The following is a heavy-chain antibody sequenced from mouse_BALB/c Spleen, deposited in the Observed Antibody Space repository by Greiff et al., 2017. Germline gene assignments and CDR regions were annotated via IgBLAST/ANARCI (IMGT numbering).Heavy chain of an antibody. CDR1: GFTFSDFY. CDR3: ARDADLSTMITTRRGYFDY. Sequence: EVMLVESGGGLVQPGGSLRLSCATSGFTFSDFYMEWVRQPPGKRLEWIAASRNKANDYTTEYSASVKGRFIVSRDTSQSILYLQMNALRAEDTAIYYCARDADLSTMITTRRGYFDYWGQGTTLTVSS. V-gene: IGHV7-1*02. J-gene: IGHJ2*01. CDR2: SRNKANDYTT. D-gene: IGHD2-4*01.